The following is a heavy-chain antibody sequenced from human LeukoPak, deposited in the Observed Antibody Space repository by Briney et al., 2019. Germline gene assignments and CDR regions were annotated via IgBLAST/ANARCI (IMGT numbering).Heavy chain of an antibody. J-gene: IGHJ4*02. CDR3: AREARSGWPTGDY. Sequence: SVKVSCKASGGTFSSYAISWVRQAPGQGIEWMGGIIPIFGTANYAQKFQGRVTITTDESTSTAYMELSSLRSEDTAVYYCAREARSGWPTGDYWGQGTLVTVSS. CDR1: GGTFSSYA. CDR2: IIPIFGTA. D-gene: IGHD6-19*01. V-gene: IGHV1-69*05.